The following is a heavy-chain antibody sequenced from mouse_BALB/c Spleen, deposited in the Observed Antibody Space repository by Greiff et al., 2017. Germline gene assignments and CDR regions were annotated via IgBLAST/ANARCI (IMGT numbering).Heavy chain of an antibody. D-gene: IGHD1-2*01. CDR2: ILPGSGST. Sequence: VQLQQSGAELMKPGASVKISCKATGYTFSSYWIEWVKQRPGHGLEWIGEILPGSGSTYYNEKFKGKATFTADTSSNTAYMQLSSLTAEDSAVYCCATCFRRPSFDVWGQGTTLTVSS. J-gene: IGHJ2*01. CDR3: ATCFRRPSFDV. CDR1: GYTFSSYW. V-gene: IGHV1-9*01.